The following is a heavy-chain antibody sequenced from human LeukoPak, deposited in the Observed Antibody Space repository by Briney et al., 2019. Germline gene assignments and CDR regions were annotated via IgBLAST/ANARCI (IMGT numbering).Heavy chain of an antibody. Sequence: SETLSLTCTVSGGSVSSGSYYWSWIRQPPGKGLEWIGYIYYSGSTNYNPSLKSRVTISVDTSKNQFSLKLSSVTAADTAIYYCARVLTIFGVVTPYFDYWGQGTLVTVSS. J-gene: IGHJ4*02. V-gene: IGHV4-61*01. D-gene: IGHD3-3*01. CDR2: IYYSGST. CDR3: ARVLTIFGVVTPYFDY. CDR1: GGSVSSGSYY.